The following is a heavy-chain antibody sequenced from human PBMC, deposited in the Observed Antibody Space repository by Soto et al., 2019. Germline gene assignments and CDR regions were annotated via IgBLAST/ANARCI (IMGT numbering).Heavy chain of an antibody. J-gene: IGHJ4*02. CDR2: IWYDGSNK. V-gene: IGHV3-33*01. D-gene: IGHD1-26*01. CDR3: ARAQVGVGASLDFDY. CDR1: GFTFSSYG. Sequence: QVQLVESGGGVVQPGRSLRLSCAASGFTFSSYGMHWVRQAPGKGLEWVAVIWYDGSNKYYADSVKGRFTISRDNSKNTVYLQMNSLSAEDTAVYYCARAQVGVGASLDFDYWGQGTLVTVSS.